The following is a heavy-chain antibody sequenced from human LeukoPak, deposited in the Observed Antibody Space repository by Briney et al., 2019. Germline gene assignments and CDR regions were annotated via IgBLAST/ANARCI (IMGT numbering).Heavy chain of an antibody. CDR1: GGSISSGDYY. CDR3: ARFDPPGYSTTGGIDY. J-gene: IGHJ4*02. V-gene: IGHV4-61*08. D-gene: IGHD3-22*01. Sequence: SETLSLTCTVSGGSISSGDYYWSWIRQPPGKGLEWIGYIYYSGSTNYNPSLKSRVTISVDTSKDQFSLKLSSVTAADTAVYYCARFDPPGYSTTGGIDYWGQGTLVTVSS. CDR2: IYYSGST.